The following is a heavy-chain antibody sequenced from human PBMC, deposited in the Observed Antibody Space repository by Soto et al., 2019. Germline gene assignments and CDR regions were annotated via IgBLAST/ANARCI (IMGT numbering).Heavy chain of an antibody. V-gene: IGHV3-48*02. J-gene: IGHJ4*02. CDR1: GFTFSSYS. CDR2: ISSGSSTK. Sequence: PGGSLRLSCAASGFTFSSYSMNWVRQTPGKGLEWVSYISSGSSTKYYADSVRGRFTISRDNAKNSPYLQMNSLRDEDTAVYYCARRGIAVAGLDYWGQGTLVTVSS. D-gene: IGHD6-19*01. CDR3: ARRGIAVAGLDY.